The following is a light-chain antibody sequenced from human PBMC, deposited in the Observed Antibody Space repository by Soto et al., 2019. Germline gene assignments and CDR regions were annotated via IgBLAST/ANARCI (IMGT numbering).Light chain of an antibody. CDR1: QSVSSDY. CDR2: RAS. J-gene: IGKJ4*01. CDR3: QQYGSSPLS. Sequence: EIVLTQSPGTLSLSPGERATLSCRASQSVSSDYLAWYQQKPGQTPKVLIYRASSRATGIPDRFSGSGSGIDFTLTISRLEPEDFAVYYCQQYGSSPLSCGGGTKVEIK. V-gene: IGKV3-20*01.